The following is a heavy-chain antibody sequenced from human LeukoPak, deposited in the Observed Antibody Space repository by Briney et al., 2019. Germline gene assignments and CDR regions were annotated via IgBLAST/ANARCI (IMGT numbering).Heavy chain of an antibody. Sequence: GASVTVSCTASGYTFTSYYMHWVRQAPGQGLEWMGIINPSGGSTSYAQKFQGRVTMTRDTSTSTVYMELSSLRSQDTAVYYCARAPWGYSYGSAPPDYWGQGTLVTVSS. V-gene: IGHV1-46*01. CDR3: ARAPWGYSYGSAPPDY. CDR2: INPSGGST. D-gene: IGHD5-18*01. J-gene: IGHJ4*02. CDR1: GYTFTSYY.